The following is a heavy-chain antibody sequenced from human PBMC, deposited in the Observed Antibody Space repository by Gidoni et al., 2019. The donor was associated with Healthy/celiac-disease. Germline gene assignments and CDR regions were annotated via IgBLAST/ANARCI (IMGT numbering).Heavy chain of an antibody. CDR1: GVSLSTSGVG. CDR2: IYWDDYK. Sequence: QITLKESGPTLVKPTKTRTLTCAFSGVSLSTSGVGVGWIRQPPGKVLEWLALIYWDDYKRYSPSLKSRITITKDTSKNPVVLTMTNMDPVDTATYYCAHTRGDEDWFDPWGQGTLVTVSS. D-gene: IGHD2-21*02. CDR3: AHTRGDEDWFDP. V-gene: IGHV2-5*02. J-gene: IGHJ5*02.